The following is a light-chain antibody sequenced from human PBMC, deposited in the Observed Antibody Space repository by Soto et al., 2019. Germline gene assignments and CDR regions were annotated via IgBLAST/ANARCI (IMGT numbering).Light chain of an antibody. CDR2: GAS. CDR1: QSVSSN. Sequence: TVMTQSPTTLSVSPGESATLSCRASQSVSSNLAWYQQKPGQAPRLLIYGASARATGIPARFSGSGSGTEFTLTISSLQSEDFAVYYCLQYNNWPPWTFGQGTKVEVK. V-gene: IGKV3-15*01. CDR3: LQYNNWPPWT. J-gene: IGKJ1*01.